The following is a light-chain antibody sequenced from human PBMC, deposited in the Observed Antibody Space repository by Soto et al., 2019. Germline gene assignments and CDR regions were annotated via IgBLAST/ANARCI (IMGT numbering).Light chain of an antibody. V-gene: IGLV2-11*01. CDR3: CSYAGSIYV. CDR1: SSDVGGYNY. J-gene: IGLJ1*01. CDR2: DVS. Sequence: QSALTQPRSVSGSPGQSVTISCTGTSSDVGGYNYVSWYQQHPGKAPKLMIYDVSKRPSGVPDRFSGSKSGNTASLPISGLQAEDEADYYCCSYAGSIYVFGTGTKLTVL.